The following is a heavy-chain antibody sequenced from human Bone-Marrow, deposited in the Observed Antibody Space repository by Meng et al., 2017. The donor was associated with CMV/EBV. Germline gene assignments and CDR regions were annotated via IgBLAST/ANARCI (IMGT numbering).Heavy chain of an antibody. CDR1: GFTFSSYE. CDR3: ARIGYSSSATDY. D-gene: IGHD6-13*01. CDR2: INQDGSVK. Sequence: GESLKISCAASGFTFSSYEMTWARQAPGKGLEWLANINQDGSVKYYVNSVRGRFTISRDNAKNSLYLQMNSLRVDDTAVYYCARIGYSSSATDYWGLGTLVTVSS. J-gene: IGHJ4*02. V-gene: IGHV3-7*01.